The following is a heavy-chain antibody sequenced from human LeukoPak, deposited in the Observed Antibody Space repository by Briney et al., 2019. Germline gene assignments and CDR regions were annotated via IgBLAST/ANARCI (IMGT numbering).Heavy chain of an antibody. V-gene: IGHV1-18*01. CDR1: GYTFTSYG. J-gene: IGHJ3*02. D-gene: IGHD3-22*01. Sequence: ASVKVSCKASGYTFTSYGIIWVRQAPGQGLEWMGWISVHTGNTNHAQRVQGRVTMTTDTSTNTAYMELRSLRSDDTAVYYCARDPGYYDRSGNYWHDAFDIWGQGTLVPVSS. CDR3: ARDPGYYDRSGNYWHDAFDI. CDR2: ISVHTGNT.